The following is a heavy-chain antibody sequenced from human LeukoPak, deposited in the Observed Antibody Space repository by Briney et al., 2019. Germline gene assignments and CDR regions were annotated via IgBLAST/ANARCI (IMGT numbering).Heavy chain of an antibody. Sequence: GRSLRLSCAASGFTFSSYAMHWVRQAPGKGLEWVAVISYDGSNKYYADSVKGRFTISRDNSKNTLYLQMNGLRAKDTAVYYCAKTDSSGYWGLDYWGQGTLVTVSS. V-gene: IGHV3-30*04. J-gene: IGHJ4*02. CDR2: ISYDGSNK. CDR1: GFTFSSYA. D-gene: IGHD3-22*01. CDR3: AKTDSSGYWGLDY.